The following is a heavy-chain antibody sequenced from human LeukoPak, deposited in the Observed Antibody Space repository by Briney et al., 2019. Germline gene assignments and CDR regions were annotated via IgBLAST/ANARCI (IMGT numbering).Heavy chain of an antibody. CDR3: ARVYNSYYYYMDV. CDR2: IATYNGKT. CDR1: GYTFTSHG. D-gene: IGHD1-14*01. V-gene: IGHV1-18*01. J-gene: IGHJ6*03. Sequence: GASVKVSCKASGYTFTSHGISWVRQAPGQGLEWMGWIATYNGKTDYAQNLQGRVTMTTDLSTGTAYMELRSLRSDDTAVYYCARVYNSYYYYMDVWGKGTPVTVSS.